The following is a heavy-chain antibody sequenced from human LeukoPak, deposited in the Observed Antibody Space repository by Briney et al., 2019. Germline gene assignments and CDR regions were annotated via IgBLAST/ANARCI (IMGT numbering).Heavy chain of an antibody. Sequence: SETLSLTCTVSGGSISSYYWSWIRQPPGKGLEWSGYIYYSGSTNYNPSLKSRVTISVDTSKNQFSLKLSSVTAADTAVYYCARDYPAPTYYYDSSGYNPWFDPWGQGTLVTVSS. J-gene: IGHJ5*02. CDR1: GGSISSYY. V-gene: IGHV4-59*01. CDR2: IYYSGST. D-gene: IGHD3-22*01. CDR3: ARDYPAPTYYYDSSGYNPWFDP.